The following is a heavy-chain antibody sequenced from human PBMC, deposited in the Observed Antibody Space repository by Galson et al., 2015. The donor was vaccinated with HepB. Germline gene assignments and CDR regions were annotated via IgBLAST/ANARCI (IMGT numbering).Heavy chain of an antibody. J-gene: IGHJ6*02. D-gene: IGHD5-24*01. V-gene: IGHV1-69*01. Sequence: QSGAEVKKPGESLRISCKASGGTFSSYAISWVRQAPGQGLEWMGGIIPIFGTANYAQKFQGRVTITADESTSTAYMELSSLRSEDTAVYYCARARVATIRDYYYGMDVWGQGTTVTVSS. CDR2: IIPIFGTA. CDR3: ARARVATIRDYYYGMDV. CDR1: GGTFSSYA.